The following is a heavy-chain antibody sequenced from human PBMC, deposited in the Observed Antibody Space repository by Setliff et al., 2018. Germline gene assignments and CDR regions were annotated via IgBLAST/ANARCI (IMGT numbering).Heavy chain of an antibody. CDR1: GGSISSSSYY. CDR3: ASNPFNSGPPYYFDY. J-gene: IGHJ4*02. Sequence: ASETLSLTCTVSGGSISSSSYYWGWIRQSPGKGLEWIGTSESTYNNPSFKSRLTISVDTSKNQFSLKLSSVTAADTSVYYCASNPFNSGPPYYFDYWGQGTLVTVSS. V-gene: IGHV4-39*01. D-gene: IGHD6-19*01. CDR2: SEST.